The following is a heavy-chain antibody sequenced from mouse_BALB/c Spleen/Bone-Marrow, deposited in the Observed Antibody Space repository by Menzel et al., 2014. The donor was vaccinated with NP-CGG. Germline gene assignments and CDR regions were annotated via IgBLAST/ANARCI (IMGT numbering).Heavy chain of an antibody. D-gene: IGHD2-14*01. Sequence: EVKLMESGGGLVQPGGSRKLSCAASGFTFSSFGMHWVRQAPEKGLEWVAYISSGSSTIYYADTVKGRFTISRDNPKTTLFLQMTSLRSEDTAMYYCARDVPLYDVGYFDYWGQGTTLTVSS. V-gene: IGHV5-17*02. CDR3: ARDVPLYDVGYFDY. CDR1: GFTFSSFG. CDR2: ISSGSSTI. J-gene: IGHJ2*01.